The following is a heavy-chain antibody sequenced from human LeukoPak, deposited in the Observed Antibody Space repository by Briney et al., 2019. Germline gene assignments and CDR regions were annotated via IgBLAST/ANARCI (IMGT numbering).Heavy chain of an antibody. CDR1: GFTFSSYA. CDR3: AKYDRGSWYYTAFDI. J-gene: IGHJ3*02. Sequence: GGSLRLSCAASGFTFSSYAMSWVRHSPGKGLEWVSAISGSGGSTYYADSVKGRFTISGDNSKNTLYLQMNSLRAEDTAVYYCAKYDRGSWYYTAFDIWGQGTMVTVSS. V-gene: IGHV3-23*01. D-gene: IGHD2-15*01. CDR2: ISGSGGST.